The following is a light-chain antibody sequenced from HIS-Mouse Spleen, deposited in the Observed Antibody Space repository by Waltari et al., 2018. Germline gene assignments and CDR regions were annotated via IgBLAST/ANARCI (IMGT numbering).Light chain of an antibody. CDR2: RNN. V-gene: IGLV1-47*01. CDR1: SSNIGSNY. J-gene: IGLJ3*02. CDR3: AAWDDSLSGPV. Sequence: QSVLTQPPSASGTPGQRVTISCSGSSSNIGSNYVYWYQQLPGTAPKLLIARNNRRPSGVTDRFAGAKSGTSASLAISGLRSEDEADYYCAAWDDSLSGPVFGGGTKLTVL.